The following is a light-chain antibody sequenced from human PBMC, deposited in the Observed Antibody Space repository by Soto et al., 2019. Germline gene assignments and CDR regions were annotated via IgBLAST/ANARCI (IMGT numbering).Light chain of an antibody. CDR1: KSISSW. CDR3: QQYNRYWT. Sequence: IQMTQSHWTRAASEGGRVIGGCRASKSISSWLAWYQQKPGKAPKLLIYDASRLESGVPSRFSGSGSGPEFTLTISSLQADDFAPYYCQQYNRYWTFGQGTKV. V-gene: IGKV1-5*01. J-gene: IGKJ1*01. CDR2: DAS.